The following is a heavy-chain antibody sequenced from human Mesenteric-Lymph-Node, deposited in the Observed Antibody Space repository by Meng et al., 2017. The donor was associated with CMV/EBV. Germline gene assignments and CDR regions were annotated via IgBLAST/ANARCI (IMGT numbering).Heavy chain of an antibody. CDR2: ISFDGTNI. Sequence: GGPLRLSCAASGFTFSNYAIHWVRQAPGKGLDWVALISFDGTNIQYSDSVKGRFIISRDNSKNTLYLQMHSLRPEDTAVYFCARDGQYCTNGLCQFDYWGQGTLVTVSS. D-gene: IGHD2-8*01. CDR1: GFTFSNYA. V-gene: IGHV3-30-3*01. CDR3: ARDGQYCTNGLCQFDY. J-gene: IGHJ4*02.